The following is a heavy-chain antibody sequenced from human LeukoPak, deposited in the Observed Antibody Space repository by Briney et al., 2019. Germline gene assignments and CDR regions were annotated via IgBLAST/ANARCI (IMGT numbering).Heavy chain of an antibody. Sequence: GGSLRLSCAASEFTFSSYAVSWVRQAPGKGLEWVSAITGSGGYTYYADSVKGRFTISRDNSKNTLYLQMNSLRAEDTAIYDCAKVGVAGGYYWFDPWGLGTLVTVSS. CDR2: ITGSGGYT. D-gene: IGHD6-19*01. V-gene: IGHV3-23*01. CDR3: AKVGVAGGYYWFDP. CDR1: EFTFSSYA. J-gene: IGHJ5*02.